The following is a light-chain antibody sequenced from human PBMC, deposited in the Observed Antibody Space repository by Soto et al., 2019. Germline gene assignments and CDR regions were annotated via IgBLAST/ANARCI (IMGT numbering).Light chain of an antibody. Sequence: DIQMTQSPSSLSASVGDRVTITCRASQSISSYLNWYQQKPGKAPKLLIYAASSLQSGVPSRFSGSGSGTDFTLTISSLQPEDFANYYCQQSYSTPPYTFGHGTKLEIK. CDR1: QSISSY. CDR3: QQSYSTPPYT. V-gene: IGKV1-39*01. CDR2: AAS. J-gene: IGKJ2*01.